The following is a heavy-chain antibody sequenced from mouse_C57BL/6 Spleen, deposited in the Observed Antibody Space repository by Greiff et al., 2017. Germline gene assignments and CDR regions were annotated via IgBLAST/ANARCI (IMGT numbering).Heavy chain of an antibody. D-gene: IGHD1-1*01. Sequence: LQESGAELVKPGASVKISCKASGYAFSSYWMNWVKQRPGKGLEWIGQIYPGDGDTNYNGKFKGKATLTADKSSSTAYMQLSSLTSEDSAVCFCAREDNTVVFDVWGTGTTVTVSS. V-gene: IGHV1-80*01. CDR2: IYPGDGDT. CDR1: GYAFSSYW. J-gene: IGHJ1*03. CDR3: AREDNTVVFDV.